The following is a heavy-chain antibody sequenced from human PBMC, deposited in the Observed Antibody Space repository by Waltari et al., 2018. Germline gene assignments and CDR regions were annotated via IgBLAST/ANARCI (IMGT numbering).Heavy chain of an antibody. CDR3: ARARGGYSSGPTPDY. Sequence: QVQLQESGPGLVKPSQTLSLTFTFSCGSISSCCYYRSWIRPHPGKGLEWIGYIYYSGSTYYNPSLKSRVTISVDTSKNQFSLKLSSVTAADTAVYYCARARGGYSSGPTPDYWGQGTLVTVSS. D-gene: IGHD6-19*01. V-gene: IGHV4-31*03. CDR2: IYYSGST. J-gene: IGHJ4*02. CDR1: CGSISSCCYY.